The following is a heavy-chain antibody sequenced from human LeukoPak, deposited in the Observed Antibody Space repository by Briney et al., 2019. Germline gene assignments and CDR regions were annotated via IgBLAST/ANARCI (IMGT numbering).Heavy chain of an antibody. CDR3: ARECSSTSCYGIFDY. CDR1: GFTFSSYW. J-gene: IGHJ4*02. Sequence: PGGSLRLSCAASGFTFSSYWMSWVRQAPGKGLEWVANIKQDGREKYYVDSVKGRFTISRDNAKNSLYLQMNSLRAEDTAVYYCARECSSTSCYGIFDYWGQGTLVTVPS. CDR2: IKQDGREK. D-gene: IGHD2-2*01. V-gene: IGHV3-7*01.